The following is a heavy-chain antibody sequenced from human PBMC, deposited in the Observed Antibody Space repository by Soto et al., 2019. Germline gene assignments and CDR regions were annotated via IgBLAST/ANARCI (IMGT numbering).Heavy chain of an antibody. V-gene: IGHV3-30-3*01. D-gene: IGHD3-22*01. CDR1: GFTFSSYA. Sequence: QVQLVESGGGVVQPGRSLRLSCAASGFTFSSYAMHWVRQAPGKGLEWVAVISYDGSNKYYADTVKGRFTISRDNSKNTLYLQVNSLRAEDTAVYYCARDGGSDSTYYFDYWGQGTLVTVSS. CDR3: ARDGGSDSTYYFDY. CDR2: ISYDGSNK. J-gene: IGHJ4*02.